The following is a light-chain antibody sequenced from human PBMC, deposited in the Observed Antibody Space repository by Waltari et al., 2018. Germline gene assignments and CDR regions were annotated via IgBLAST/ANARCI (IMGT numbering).Light chain of an antibody. CDR2: AVA. J-gene: IGLJ2*01. Sequence: QSALPLTHSMPGPPRQPITIPCTGTSSDVDGLNFVSWYQQYPGKAPKLIIYAVANVPSGVSHRFPGSRSGNTAPLTISGLQAEDGADYYCSSYTSVNTRFGGGTKLTVL. CDR1: SSDVDGLNF. CDR3: SSYTSVNTR. V-gene: IGLV2-14*03.